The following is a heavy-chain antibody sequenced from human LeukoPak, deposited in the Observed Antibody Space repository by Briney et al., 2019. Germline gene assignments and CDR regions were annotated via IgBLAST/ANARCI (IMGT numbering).Heavy chain of an antibody. V-gene: IGHV3-20*04. CDR3: ARDPLSSSSFDL. Sequence: GGSLRLSCAASGFTFDDYGMSWVRQAPGKGLEWVSGINWNGGSTGYADSLKGRFTISRDNAKNSLYLQMNSLRAEDTALYYCARDPLSSSSFDLWGQGTLVTVSS. CDR2: INWNGGST. J-gene: IGHJ4*02. CDR1: GFTFDDYG. D-gene: IGHD6-13*01.